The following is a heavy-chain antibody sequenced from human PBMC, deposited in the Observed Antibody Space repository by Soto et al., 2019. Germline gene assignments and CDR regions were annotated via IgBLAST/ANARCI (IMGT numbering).Heavy chain of an antibody. CDR3: AKVGGVVVVAASEDY. J-gene: IGHJ4*02. D-gene: IGHD2-15*01. Sequence: EVQLLESGGGLVQPGGSLRLSCAASGFTFSSYAMSWVRQAPGKGLEWVSAISGSGGSTYYADSVKGRFTISRDNSXXTLYLQMNSLRAEDTAVYYCAKVGGVVVVAASEDYWGQGTLVTVSS. V-gene: IGHV3-23*01. CDR2: ISGSGGST. CDR1: GFTFSSYA.